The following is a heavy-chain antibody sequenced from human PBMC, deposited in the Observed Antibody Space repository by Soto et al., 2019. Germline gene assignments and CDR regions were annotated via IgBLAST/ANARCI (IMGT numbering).Heavy chain of an antibody. CDR2: INTDGGST. D-gene: IGHD7-27*01. V-gene: IGHV3-74*03. Sequence: EVQLVESGGGLVQPGGSLRLSCAASGFTFSSYWMHWVRQAPGKGLVWVSRINTDGGSTAYADSVKGRFTISRDNAKNTLYLKMNSLRAEDTAVYYCVRDPPGMGLGDYWGQGTLVTVSS. J-gene: IGHJ4*02. CDR3: VRDPPGMGLGDY. CDR1: GFTFSSYW.